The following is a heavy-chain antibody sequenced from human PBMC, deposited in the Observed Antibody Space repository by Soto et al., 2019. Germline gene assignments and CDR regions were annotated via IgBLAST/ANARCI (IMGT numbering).Heavy chain of an antibody. V-gene: IGHV4-39*02. Sequence: PSETLSLTCTVSGGTIRSSNYYWAWIRQPPGKGLGWIGSIDYSGSTYYNPSLKSRVTISVDTSKNHFSLKLGSVTAADTALYYCSRRAPEGFDPWGQGTLVTVSS. CDR2: IDYSGST. CDR3: SRRAPEGFDP. J-gene: IGHJ5*02. CDR1: GGTIRSSNYY.